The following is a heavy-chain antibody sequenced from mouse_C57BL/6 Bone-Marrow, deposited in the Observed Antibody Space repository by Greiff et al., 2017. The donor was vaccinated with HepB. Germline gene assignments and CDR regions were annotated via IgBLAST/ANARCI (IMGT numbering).Heavy chain of an antibody. V-gene: IGHV5-12*01. Sequence: EVMLVESGGGLVQPGGSLKLSCAASGFTFSDYYMYWVRQTPEKRLEWVAYISNGGGSTYYPDTVKGRFTISRDNAKNTLYLQMSRLKSEDTAMYYCARQRWLLPMDYWGQGTSVTVSS. CDR2: ISNGGGST. CDR1: GFTFSDYY. CDR3: ARQRWLLPMDY. J-gene: IGHJ4*01. D-gene: IGHD2-3*01.